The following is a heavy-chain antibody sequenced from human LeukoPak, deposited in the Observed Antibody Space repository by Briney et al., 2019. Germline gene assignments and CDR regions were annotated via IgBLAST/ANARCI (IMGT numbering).Heavy chain of an antibody. CDR1: GGSISSYY. Sequence: SETLSLTCTVSGGSISSYYWNWVRQPPGKGLEYVGYIYYSGSTNYNPSLKSRITISVDTSKNQFSLKLNSVTAADTAVYYCARGSSGWYGYYFDYWGQGTLVTVSS. V-gene: IGHV4-59*01. J-gene: IGHJ4*02. CDR2: IYYSGST. D-gene: IGHD6-19*01. CDR3: ARGSSGWYGYYFDY.